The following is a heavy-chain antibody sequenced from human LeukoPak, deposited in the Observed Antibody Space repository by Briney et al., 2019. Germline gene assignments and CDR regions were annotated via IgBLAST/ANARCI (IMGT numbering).Heavy chain of an antibody. CDR3: ARGPAASVWFDP. Sequence: TLSLTCAVSGGSISSGGYSWSWIRQPPGKGLEWIGYIYHSGSTYYNPSLKSRVTISVDRSKNQFSLKLSSVTAADTAVYYCARGPAASVWFDPWGQGTLVTVSS. J-gene: IGHJ5*02. CDR2: IYHSGST. D-gene: IGHD2-2*01. V-gene: IGHV4-30-2*01. CDR1: GGSISSGGYS.